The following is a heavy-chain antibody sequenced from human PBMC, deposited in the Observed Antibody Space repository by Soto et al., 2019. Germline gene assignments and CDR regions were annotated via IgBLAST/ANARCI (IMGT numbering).Heavy chain of an antibody. CDR1: GGSIISGGYY. J-gene: IGHJ6*02. CDR2: IYYSGST. Sequence: SETLSLTCTVSGGSIISGGYYWSWIRQHPGKGLEWIGYIYYSGSTYYNPSLKSRVTISVDTSKNQFSLKLSSVTAADTAVYYCAREAYSGSYYYGMDVWGQGTTVTVSS. D-gene: IGHD1-26*01. CDR3: AREAYSGSYYYGMDV. V-gene: IGHV4-31*03.